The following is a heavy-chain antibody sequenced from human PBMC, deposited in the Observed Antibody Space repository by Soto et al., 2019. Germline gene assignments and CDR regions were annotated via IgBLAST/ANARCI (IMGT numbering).Heavy chain of an antibody. V-gene: IGHV1-3*01. D-gene: IGHD4-17*01. J-gene: IGHJ4*02. CDR2: INAGNGNT. Sequence: GSSVKVSCKASGYTFSSYAMHWVRQAPGQRLEWMGWINAGNGNTKYSQKFQGRVTITRDTSASTAYMELSSLRSEDTAVYYCATNDYGDAFDYWGQGTLVTVSS. CDR3: ATNDYGDAFDY. CDR1: GYTFSSYA.